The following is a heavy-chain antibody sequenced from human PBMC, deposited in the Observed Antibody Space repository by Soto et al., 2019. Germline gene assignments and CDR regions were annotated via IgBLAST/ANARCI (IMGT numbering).Heavy chain of an antibody. Sequence: GESLKISFKVSGYSFTKYWIGWVRQMLGKGLEWMGFIYPSDSDTRYSPSFQGQVTISADKSISTAYLQWSSLKASDTAMYYCARRGILTGYYLFDYWGQGTLVTVSS. V-gene: IGHV5-51*01. J-gene: IGHJ4*02. D-gene: IGHD3-9*01. CDR3: ARRGILTGYYLFDY. CDR2: IYPSDSDT. CDR1: GYSFTKYW.